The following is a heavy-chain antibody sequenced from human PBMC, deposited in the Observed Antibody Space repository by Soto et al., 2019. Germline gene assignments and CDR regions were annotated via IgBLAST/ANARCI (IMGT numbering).Heavy chain of an antibody. Sequence: PSETLSLTCSVSGASISRGAYYWSWIRQHPGKGLEWIGNIYYSGSAYYNPSLKSRVAISVDTSQNQFSLRLSSVTAADTAVYYCATGVLANWGPENWFDPWGQGTLVTVYS. D-gene: IGHD7-27*01. CDR2: IYYSGSA. J-gene: IGHJ5*02. CDR1: GASISRGAYY. CDR3: ATGVLANWGPENWFDP. V-gene: IGHV4-31*03.